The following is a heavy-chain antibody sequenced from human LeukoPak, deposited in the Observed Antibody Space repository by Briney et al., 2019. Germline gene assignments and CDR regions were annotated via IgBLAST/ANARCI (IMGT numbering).Heavy chain of an antibody. Sequence: PSETLSLTCTVSGGSISSYYWSWIRQPAGKGLEWIGRIYSSGSTNYNPSLKSRVTMSVDTSKNQFSLKLTSVTAADTAVYYCARHGTSVAWYFDLWGRGTLVAVSS. J-gene: IGHJ2*01. V-gene: IGHV4-4*07. CDR1: GGSISSYY. D-gene: IGHD6-19*01. CDR3: ARHGTSVAWYFDL. CDR2: IYSSGST.